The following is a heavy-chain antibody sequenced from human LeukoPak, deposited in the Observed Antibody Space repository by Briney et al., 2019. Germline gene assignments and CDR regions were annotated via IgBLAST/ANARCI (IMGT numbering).Heavy chain of an antibody. J-gene: IGHJ3*02. CDR3: AGGPYYDILTGYENAFDI. CDR1: GYTFTSYD. Sequence: ASVKVSCKASGYTFTSYDINWVRQATGQGLEWMGWMNPNSGNTGYAQKFQGRVTMTRNTSISTAYMELSSLRSEDTAVYYCAGGPYYDILTGYENAFDIWGQGTMVTVSS. D-gene: IGHD3-9*01. V-gene: IGHV1-8*01. CDR2: MNPNSGNT.